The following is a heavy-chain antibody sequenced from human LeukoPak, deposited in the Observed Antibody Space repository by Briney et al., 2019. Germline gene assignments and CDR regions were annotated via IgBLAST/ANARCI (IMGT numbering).Heavy chain of an antibody. V-gene: IGHV1-18*01. CDR2: ISAYNGNT. D-gene: IGHD3-10*01. J-gene: IGHJ4*02. CDR1: GYTFTSYG. CDR3: ARDLSPMVRGVIIT. Sequence: PGASVKVSCKASGYTFTSYGISWVRQAPGQGLEWMGWISAYNGNTNYAQKLQGRVTMTTDTSTSTAYMELRSLRSDDTAVYYCARDLSPMVRGVIITWGQGTLVTVSS.